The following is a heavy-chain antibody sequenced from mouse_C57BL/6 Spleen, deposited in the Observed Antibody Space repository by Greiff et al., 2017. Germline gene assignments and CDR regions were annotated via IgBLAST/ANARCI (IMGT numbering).Heavy chain of an antibody. V-gene: IGHV14-3*01. J-gene: IGHJ2*01. CDR2: IDPANGNT. CDR3: ARGTAGGYYFDY. CDR1: GFNIKNTY. D-gene: IGHD3-3*01. Sequence: VQLKEVVAALVIPVSSVKLSCTASGFNIKNTYMHWVKQRPEQGLEWIGRIDPANGNTKYAPKFQGKATITADTSSNTAYLQLSSLTSEDTAIYYCARGTAGGYYFDYWGQGTTLTVSS.